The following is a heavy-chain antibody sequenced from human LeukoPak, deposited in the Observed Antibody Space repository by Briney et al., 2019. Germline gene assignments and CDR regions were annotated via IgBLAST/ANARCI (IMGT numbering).Heavy chain of an antibody. Sequence: SETLSLTCTVSGGSISSSSYYWGWIRQPPGKGLEWIGSIYYSGSTYYNPSLKSRVTISVDTSKNQFSLKLSSVTAADTAVYYWAKDRLELRYLLFGYLQHWGQGTLGHGPL. J-gene: IGHJ4*03. V-gene: IGHV4-39*07. CDR2: IYYSGST. CDR1: GGSISSSSYY. D-gene: IGHD1-7*01. CDR3: AKDRLELRYLLFGYLQH.